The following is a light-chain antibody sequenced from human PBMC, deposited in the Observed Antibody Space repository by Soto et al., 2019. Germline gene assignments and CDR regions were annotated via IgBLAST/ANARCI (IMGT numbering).Light chain of an antibody. CDR1: QGISSY. CDR3: QQLTL. Sequence: DIQLTQSPSFLSASVGDRVTITCRASQGISSYLAWYQQKPGKAPKLLIYAASTLQSGVPSRFSGSGSGTEFTLTISSLQPEDFATYYCQQLTLFGPGTKVDI. J-gene: IGKJ3*01. V-gene: IGKV1-9*01. CDR2: AAS.